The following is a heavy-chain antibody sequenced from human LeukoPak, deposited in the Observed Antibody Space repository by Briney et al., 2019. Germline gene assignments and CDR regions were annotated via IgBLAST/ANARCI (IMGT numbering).Heavy chain of an antibody. CDR2: IWYDGSNK. J-gene: IGHJ5*02. CDR3: ARDGSYGRYNWLDP. CDR1: GFTFSSYG. Sequence: GGSLRLSCAASGFTFSSYGMHWVRQAPGKGLEWVAVIWYDGSNKYYADSVEGRFTISRDNSKNTLYLQMNSLRAEDTAVYYCARDGSYGRYNWLDPWGQGTLVTVSS. V-gene: IGHV3-33*01. D-gene: IGHD5-18*01.